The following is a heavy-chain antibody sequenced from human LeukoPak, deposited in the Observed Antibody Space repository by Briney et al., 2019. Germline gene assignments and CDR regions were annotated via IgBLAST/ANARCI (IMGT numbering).Heavy chain of an antibody. CDR3: TTDRGRTELPLFAS. D-gene: IGHD1-26*01. CDR1: GFTFRTYW. V-gene: IGHV3-15*01. CDR2: IKSKTDGGTT. Sequence: PGGSLRLSCAASGFTFRTYWMRWVRQAPGKGLEWVGRIKSKTDGGTTDYAAPVKVRFTISRDDSKNTLYLQMNSLKTEDTAVYYCTTDRGRTELPLFASWGQGTLVTVSS. J-gene: IGHJ5*01.